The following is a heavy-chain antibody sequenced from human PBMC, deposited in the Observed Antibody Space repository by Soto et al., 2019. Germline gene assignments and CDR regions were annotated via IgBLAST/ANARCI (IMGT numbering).Heavy chain of an antibody. CDR1: GDSISTVDYF. Sequence: QVQRLESGPGLVKPSQTLSITCSVSGDSISTVDYFWAWVRQPPGQALEYIGYIYKSATTYYNPSFESRVAISLDTSKSQFSLNVTSLTAADTAVYFCARGRYCLTGRCFPNWFDSWGQGTLVTVSS. CDR3: ARGRYCLTGRCFPNWFDS. J-gene: IGHJ5*01. CDR2: IYKSATT. V-gene: IGHV4-30-4*01. D-gene: IGHD2-15*01.